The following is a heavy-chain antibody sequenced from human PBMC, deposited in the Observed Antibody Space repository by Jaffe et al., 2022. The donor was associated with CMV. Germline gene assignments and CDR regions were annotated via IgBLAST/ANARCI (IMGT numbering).Heavy chain of an antibody. D-gene: IGHD6-25*01. V-gene: IGHV3-73*02. J-gene: IGHJ4*02. Sequence: EVQLVESGGGLVQPGGSLKLSCAASGFTFSGSAMHWVRQASGKGLEWVGRIRSKANSYATAYAASVKGRFTISRDDSKNTAYLQMNSLKTEDTAVYYCTSTLSAADPNDYWGQGTLVTVSS. CDR1: GFTFSGSA. CDR2: IRSKANSYAT. CDR3: TSTLSAADPNDY.